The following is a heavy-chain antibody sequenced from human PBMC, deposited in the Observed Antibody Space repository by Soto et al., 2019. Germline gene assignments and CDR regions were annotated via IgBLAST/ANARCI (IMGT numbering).Heavy chain of an antibody. Sequence: ASVKVSCKASGGTFSSYAISWVRQAPGQGLEWMGGIIPIFGTANYAQKFQGRVTITADESTSTAYMELSSLRSEDTAVYYCARSLERGSITIFGVVIHPVGYWGQGTLVTVSS. J-gene: IGHJ4*02. CDR2: IIPIFGTA. CDR3: ARSLERGSITIFGVVIHPVGY. CDR1: GGTFSSYA. D-gene: IGHD3-3*01. V-gene: IGHV1-69*13.